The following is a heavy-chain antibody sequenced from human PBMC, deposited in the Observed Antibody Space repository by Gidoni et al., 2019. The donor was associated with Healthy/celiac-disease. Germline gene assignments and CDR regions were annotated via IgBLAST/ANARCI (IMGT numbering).Heavy chain of an antibody. CDR2: ISSSSSYI. CDR3: ARGPYYYYDSSGYYRDVYGMDV. V-gene: IGHV3-21*01. Sequence: EVQLVESGGGLVKPGGSLRLSCAASGFTLSSSSMNGVRQAPGKGLEWVSSISSSSSYIYYADSVKGRFTISRDNAKNSLYLQMNSLRAEDTAVYYCARGPYYYYDSSGYYRDVYGMDVWGQGTTVTVSS. J-gene: IGHJ6*02. CDR1: GFTLSSSS. D-gene: IGHD3-22*01.